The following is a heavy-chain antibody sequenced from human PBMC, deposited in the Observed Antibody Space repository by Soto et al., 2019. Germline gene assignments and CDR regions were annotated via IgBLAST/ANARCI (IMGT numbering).Heavy chain of an antibody. J-gene: IGHJ4*02. CDR2: INHSGST. CDR3: ARGSMVRGDPTGY. Sequence: LSLTCAVYGGSFSGYYWSWIRQPPGKGLEWIGEINHSGSTNYNPSLESRVTISVDTSKNQFSLKPSSVTAADTAVYYCARGSMVRGDPTGYWGQGTLVTVSS. CDR1: GGSFSGYY. V-gene: IGHV4-34*01. D-gene: IGHD3-10*01.